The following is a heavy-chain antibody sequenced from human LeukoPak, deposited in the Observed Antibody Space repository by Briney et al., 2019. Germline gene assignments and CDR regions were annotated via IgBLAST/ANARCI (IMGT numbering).Heavy chain of an antibody. J-gene: IGHJ4*02. CDR3: AIDYSNYVVGYYFDY. V-gene: IGHV1-2*02. Sequence: ASVKVSCKASGYTFTGYYLHWVRQAPGQGLEWMGLINPNTGGTNYTQKFQGRVTMTRDTSISTAYLELSRLGSDDTAVYYCAIDYSNYVVGYYFDYWGQGTLVTVSS. D-gene: IGHD4-11*01. CDR2: INPNTGGT. CDR1: GYTFTGYY.